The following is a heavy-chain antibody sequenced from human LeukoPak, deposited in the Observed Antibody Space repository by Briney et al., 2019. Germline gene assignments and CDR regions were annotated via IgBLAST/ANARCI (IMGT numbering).Heavy chain of an antibody. CDR2: INTDGSTT. Sequence: GGSLRLSCAGSGFTFSTYWMHWVRQAPGGGLVWVSGINTDGSTTTYADSVKGRFTISRDNAKNTLYLQMTSLRVEDTALYYRAKESGYDVDLEYWGQGALATVSS. J-gene: IGHJ4*02. V-gene: IGHV3-74*03. CDR1: GFTFSTYW. CDR3: AKESGYDVDLEY. D-gene: IGHD5-12*01.